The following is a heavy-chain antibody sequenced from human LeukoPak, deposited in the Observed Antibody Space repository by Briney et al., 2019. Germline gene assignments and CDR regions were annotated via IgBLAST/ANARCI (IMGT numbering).Heavy chain of an antibody. J-gene: IGHJ3*02. CDR1: GFTFRNYA. D-gene: IGHD2-2*01. CDR3: ASCLEYCSSTSLGNDAFDI. CDR2: ISYAGNNK. Sequence: GGSLRLSCTASGFTFRNYAMHWVRQAPGKGLEGVAVISYAGNNKYYADSVKGRFTISRDNSKNTLYLQMNSLRAEDTAVYYYASCLEYCSSTSLGNDAFDIWGQGTVVTVSS. V-gene: IGHV3-30-3*01.